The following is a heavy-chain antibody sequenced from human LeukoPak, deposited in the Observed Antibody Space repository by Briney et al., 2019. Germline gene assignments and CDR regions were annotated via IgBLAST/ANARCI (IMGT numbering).Heavy chain of an antibody. CDR3: AKDPNRYCGGDCYSDY. J-gene: IGHJ4*02. D-gene: IGHD2-21*01. CDR2: MSHDGSSE. Sequence: PGRSLRLSCAASGFTLSNNGMHWVRQAPGKGLEWVAMMSHDGSSEHYADSVKGRFTISRDNSKNTLYLQMNSLRAEDTAIFYCAKDPNRYCGGDCYSDYWGQGTLVTVSS. V-gene: IGHV3-30*18. CDR1: GFTLSNNG.